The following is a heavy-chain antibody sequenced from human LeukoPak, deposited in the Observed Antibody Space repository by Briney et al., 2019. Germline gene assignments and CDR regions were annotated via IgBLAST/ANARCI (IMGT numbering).Heavy chain of an antibody. Sequence: PGGSLRLSCAASGFTFSSYAMSWVRQAPGKELEWVSAISGSGGSTYYADSVKGRFTISRDNSKNTLYLQMNSLRAEDTAVYYCAKDLPRDLAYGDYFDYWGQGTLVTVSS. CDR3: AKDLPRDLAYGDYFDY. D-gene: IGHD4-17*01. CDR1: GFTFSSYA. J-gene: IGHJ4*02. V-gene: IGHV3-23*01. CDR2: ISGSGGST.